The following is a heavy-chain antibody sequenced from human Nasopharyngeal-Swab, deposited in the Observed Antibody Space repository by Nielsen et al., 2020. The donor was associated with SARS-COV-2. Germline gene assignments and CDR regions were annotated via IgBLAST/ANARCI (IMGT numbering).Heavy chain of an antibody. Sequence: WVRQAPGQGLEWMGWISAYNGNTNYAQKLQGRVTMTTDTSTSTAYMELRSLRSDDTAVYYCARDPDFWANWFDPWGQGTLVTVSS. CDR3: ARDPDFWANWFDP. CDR2: ISAYNGNT. D-gene: IGHD3/OR15-3a*01. J-gene: IGHJ5*02. V-gene: IGHV1-18*01.